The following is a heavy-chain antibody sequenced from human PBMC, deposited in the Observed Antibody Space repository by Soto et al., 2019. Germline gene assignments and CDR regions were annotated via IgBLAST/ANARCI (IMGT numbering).Heavy chain of an antibody. CDR3: ASNGYYDSSGYYFDY. V-gene: IGHV1-2*04. Sequence: ASVKVSCKTSGYTFTDYYIHWVRQVPGQGLEWMGCINPNSGGTNYAQKFQGWVTMTRDTSITTAYMELNRLKSDDTAMYYCASNGYYDSSGYYFDYWGQGALVTVSS. D-gene: IGHD3-22*01. CDR1: GYTFTDYY. CDR2: INPNSGGT. J-gene: IGHJ4*02.